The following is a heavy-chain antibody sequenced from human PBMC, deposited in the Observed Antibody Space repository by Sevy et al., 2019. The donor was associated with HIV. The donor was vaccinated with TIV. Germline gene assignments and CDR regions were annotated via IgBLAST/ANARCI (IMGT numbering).Heavy chain of an antibody. J-gene: IGHJ6*02. V-gene: IGHV4-34*01. Sequence: SETLSLTCAVYGESFSSYYWSWIRQSPGKGLEWIGEINHSGTTNYHPSLKSRISISADTSKNQFSLKRTSVTAADTGVYYCAVRRRVVIPGVVRRRDQFFFYGMAVWGQGTTVTVSS. CDR2: INHSGTT. D-gene: IGHD2-2*01. CDR1: GESFSSYY. CDR3: AVRRRVVIPGVVRRRDQFFFYGMAV.